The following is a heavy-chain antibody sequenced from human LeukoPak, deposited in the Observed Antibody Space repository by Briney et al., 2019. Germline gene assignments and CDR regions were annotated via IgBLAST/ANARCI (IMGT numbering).Heavy chain of an antibody. CDR1: GGSFSGYY. CDR3: ARGLGTGAARHVYFDY. V-gene: IGHV4-34*01. CDR2: INHSGST. D-gene: IGHD6-6*01. J-gene: IGHJ4*02. Sequence: SETLSHTCAVYGGSFSGYYWSWIRQPPGKGLEWIGEINHSGSTNYNPSLKSRVTISVDTSKNQFSLKLSSVTAADTAVYYCARGLGTGAARHVYFDYWGQGTLVTVSS.